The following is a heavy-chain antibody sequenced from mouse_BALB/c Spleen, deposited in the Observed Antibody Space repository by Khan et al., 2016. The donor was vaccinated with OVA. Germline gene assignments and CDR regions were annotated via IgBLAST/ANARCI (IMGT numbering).Heavy chain of an antibody. D-gene: IGHD4-1*01. CDR1: GYTFTNYV. Sequence: VQLQQSGPELVEPGASVKMSCKASGYTFTNYVIHWVKQKPGQGLEWIGYINPDNAGTRYNEKFKGKATLTSDISSTSAYMELLSLTSEDSAVYCCARGASSWDFSFPYWGQGTLVTVSA. J-gene: IGHJ3*01. CDR2: INPDNAGT. V-gene: IGHV1S136*01. CDR3: ARGASSWDFSFPY.